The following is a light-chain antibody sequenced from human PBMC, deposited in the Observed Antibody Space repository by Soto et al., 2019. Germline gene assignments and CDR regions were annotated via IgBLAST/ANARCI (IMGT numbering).Light chain of an antibody. CDR2: DDR. V-gene: IGLV3-21*02. CDR3: QLWDSNSDHVV. J-gene: IGLJ2*01. CDR1: NIGRKS. Sequence: SYELTQPPSVSVAPGQTASITCGGSNIGRKSVHWYQQKPGQAPVVVVYDDRDRPSGIPERFSGSTSGNTATLTISRVEAGDEAAYYCQLWDSNSDHVVFGGGTKLTVL.